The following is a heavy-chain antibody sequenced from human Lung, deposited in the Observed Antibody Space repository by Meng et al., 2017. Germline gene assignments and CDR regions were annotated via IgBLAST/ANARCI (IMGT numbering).Heavy chain of an antibody. CDR1: GGSFSDYY. V-gene: IGHV4-34*01. CDR3: ARGPTTMAHDFDY. J-gene: IGHJ4*02. Sequence: QVRLQQWGEGLLKPSETLSLTCVVSGGSFSDYYWSWIRQPPGKGLEWIGEINHSGSTNYNPSLESRATISVDTSQNNLSLKLSSVTAADPAVYYCARGPTTMAHDFDYWGQGTLVTVSS. D-gene: IGHD4-11*01. CDR2: INHSGST.